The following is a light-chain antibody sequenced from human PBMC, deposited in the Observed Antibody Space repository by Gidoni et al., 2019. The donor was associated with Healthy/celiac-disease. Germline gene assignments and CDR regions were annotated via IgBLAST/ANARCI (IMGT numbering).Light chain of an antibody. CDR2: GAS. V-gene: IGKV3-15*01. Sequence: EIVMTQSPATLSVSPGERATLPCSASQSVSSNLAWYQQKPGQAPRLLIYGASTRATGIPARFSGSGSGTEFTLTISSLQSEDFAVYYCQQYNNWPQTFGGGTKVEIK. CDR3: QQYNNWPQT. CDR1: QSVSSN. J-gene: IGKJ4*01.